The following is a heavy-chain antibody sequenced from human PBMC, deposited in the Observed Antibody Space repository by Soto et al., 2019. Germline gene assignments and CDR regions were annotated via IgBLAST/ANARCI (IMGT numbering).Heavy chain of an antibody. Sequence: SETLSLTGTVSGGSISGYYWSWIRQPPGKGLEWIGYIYYTGSTYYNPSLKSRVTISLDTSRNQFSLKLTSFTAADTAVSYCARLVGKTYFDPWGQGTLVPSPQ. V-gene: IGHV4-59*01. D-gene: IGHD2-8*02. J-gene: IGHJ5*02. CDR2: IYYTGST. CDR1: GGSISGYY. CDR3: ARLVGKTYFDP.